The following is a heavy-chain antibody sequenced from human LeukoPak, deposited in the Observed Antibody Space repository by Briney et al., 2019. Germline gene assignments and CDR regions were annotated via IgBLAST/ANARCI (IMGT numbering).Heavy chain of an antibody. CDR2: IYSGGST. J-gene: IGHJ4*02. Sequence: GGSLRLSCAASGFIVSSMYMNWVRQAPGKGLEWVSVIYSGGSTYYADSVKGRFTISRDKSKNTLYLQMNTLRAEDTAVYYCYCGSGSDFDYWGQGTLVTVSS. D-gene: IGHD3-10*01. V-gene: IGHV3-53*01. CDR1: GFIVSSMY. CDR3: YCGSGSDFDY.